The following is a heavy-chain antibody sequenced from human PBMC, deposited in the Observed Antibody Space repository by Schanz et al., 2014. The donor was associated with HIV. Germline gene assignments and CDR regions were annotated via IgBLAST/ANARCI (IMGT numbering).Heavy chain of an antibody. CDR1: GFPFSNFA. D-gene: IGHD1-26*01. Sequence: EEHLLESGGDLIQPGGSLRLSCVASGFPFSNFAMSWVRQDPGRGLEWVSAISGGGAGTYYADSVKGRLTISRDNSKNTLYLQMNSLRAEDTAVYYCAREREESIAYYYYGMDVWGQGTAVTVSS. V-gene: IGHV3-23*01. J-gene: IGHJ6*02. CDR3: AREREESIAYYYYGMDV. CDR2: ISGGGAGT.